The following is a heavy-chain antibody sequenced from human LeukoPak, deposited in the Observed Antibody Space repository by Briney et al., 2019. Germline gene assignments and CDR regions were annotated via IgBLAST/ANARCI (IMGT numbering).Heavy chain of an antibody. V-gene: IGHV3-23*01. CDR3: AKANWDDEYIFHY. D-gene: IGHD1-1*01. CDR1: VFMFSSYA. J-gene: IGHJ4*02. Sequence: PGGSLRLSCAASVFMFSSYAMGWVRQAPGKGLEWGSAISGSGGRTYYAESVKGRFTISRDNSKNTLCLQMNSLTAENTAVYSCAKANWDDEYIFHYWDQGTLVTVSS. CDR2: ISGSGGRT.